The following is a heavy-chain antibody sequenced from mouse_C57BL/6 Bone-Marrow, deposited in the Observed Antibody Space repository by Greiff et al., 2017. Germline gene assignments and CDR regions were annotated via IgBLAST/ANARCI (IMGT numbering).Heavy chain of an antibody. CDR2: INYDGSST. D-gene: IGHD1-1*01. CDR3: ARGYYYGSVLDY. Sequence: EVQRVESEGGLVQPGSSMKLSCTASGFPFSDYYMAWVRQVPEKGLEWVANINYDGSSTYYLDSLKSRFIISRDNAKNILYLQMSSLKSEDTATYYCARGYYYGSVLDYWGRGTTLTVTS. V-gene: IGHV5-16*01. J-gene: IGHJ2*01. CDR1: GFPFSDYY.